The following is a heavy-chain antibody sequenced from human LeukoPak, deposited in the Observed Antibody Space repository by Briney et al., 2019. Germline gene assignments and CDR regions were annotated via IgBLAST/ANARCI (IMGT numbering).Heavy chain of an antibody. V-gene: IGHV3-48*04. D-gene: IGHD6-6*01. CDR3: ARESYSSSSHFDY. CDR2: ISTSGSTK. CDR1: GFTFSSYS. J-gene: IGHJ4*02. Sequence: GGSLRLSCAASGFTFSSYSMNWVRQAPGKGLEWVSYISTSGSTKSYADSLKGRFTISRDNAKNSLYLQISSLRAEDTAVYYCARESYSSSSHFDYWGQGTLVTVSS.